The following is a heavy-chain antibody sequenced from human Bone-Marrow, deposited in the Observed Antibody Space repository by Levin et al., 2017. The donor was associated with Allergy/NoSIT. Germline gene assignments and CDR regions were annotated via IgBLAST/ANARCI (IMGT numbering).Heavy chain of an antibody. J-gene: IGHJ2*01. V-gene: IGHV3-48*03. CDR1: GFTFSSYE. D-gene: IGHD3-3*01. CDR2: ISSSGSTI. Sequence: SCAASGFTFSSYEMNWVRQAPGKGLEWVSYISSSGSTIYYADSVKGRFTISRDNAKNSLYLQMNSLRAEDTAVYYCAREIRGIFGVVNNWYFDPWGRGTLVTVSS. CDR3: AREIRGIFGVVNNWYFDP.